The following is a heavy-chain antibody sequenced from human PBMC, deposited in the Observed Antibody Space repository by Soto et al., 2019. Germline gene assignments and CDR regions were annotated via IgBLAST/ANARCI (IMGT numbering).Heavy chain of an antibody. J-gene: IGHJ4*02. CDR1: GFTFSSYA. CDR3: AREARNYYFDY. D-gene: IGHD6-6*01. V-gene: IGHV3-30-3*01. Sequence: QVQLVESGGGVVQPGRSLRLTCAASGFTFSSYAMHWVRQAPGKGLEWVAVISYDGSNKYYADSVKGRFTISRDNSKNTLYLQMNSLRAEDTAVYDCAREARNYYFDYWGQGTLVTVSS. CDR2: ISYDGSNK.